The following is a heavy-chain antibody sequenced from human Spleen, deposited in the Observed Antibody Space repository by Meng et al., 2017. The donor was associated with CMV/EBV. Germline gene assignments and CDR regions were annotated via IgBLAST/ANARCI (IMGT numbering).Heavy chain of an antibody. D-gene: IGHD1-1*01. J-gene: IGHJ3*01. V-gene: IGHV3-23*01. CDR2: ISGGGGST. CDR3: AKTTTGTTWDAFDV. Sequence: GESLKISCAASGFQFSSYGMSWVRQAPGKGLEWVAAISGGGGSTYYADSVKGRFTISRDHSKNTVHLQMNTLRVEDTAVYYCAKTTTGTTWDAFDVWGHGTMVTVSS. CDR1: GFQFSSYG.